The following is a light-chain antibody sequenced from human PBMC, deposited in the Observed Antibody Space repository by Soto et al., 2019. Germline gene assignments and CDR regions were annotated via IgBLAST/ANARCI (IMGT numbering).Light chain of an antibody. J-gene: IGLJ1*01. Sequence: QSALTQPPSASGTPGQRVTISCSGSSSKIGSNTVNWYQQLPGTAPKLLIYSNNQRPSGVPDRFSGSKSGTSASLAISGLQSEDEADYYCAARDDSLNGTVIGTGTKVTVL. CDR1: SSKIGSNT. CDR3: AARDDSLNGTV. CDR2: SNN. V-gene: IGLV1-44*01.